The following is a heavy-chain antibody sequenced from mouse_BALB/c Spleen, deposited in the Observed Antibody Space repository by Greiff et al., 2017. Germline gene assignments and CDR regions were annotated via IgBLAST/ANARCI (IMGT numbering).Heavy chain of an antibody. CDR3: ARGPIYDGYYVGFDY. V-gene: IGHV1S34*01. D-gene: IGHD2-3*01. J-gene: IGHJ2*01. Sequence: LVKTGASVKISCKASGYSFTGHYMHWVKQSHGKSLEWIGYISCYNGATSYNQKFKGKATFTVDTSSSTAYMQFNSLTSEDSAVYYCARGPIYDGYYVGFDYWGQGTTLTVSS. CDR1: GYSFTGHY. CDR2: ISCYNGAT.